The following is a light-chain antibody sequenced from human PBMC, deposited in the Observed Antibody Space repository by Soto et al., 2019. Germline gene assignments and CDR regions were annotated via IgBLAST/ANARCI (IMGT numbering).Light chain of an antibody. V-gene: IGLV2-14*01. J-gene: IGLJ3*02. Sequence: QSVLTQPASVSGSPGQSITISCTGTSSDVGGYNYVSWYQQHPGKAPKLMIYDVNNRPSGVSNRFSGSKSGNTASLTISGLQAEEEADYYCSSYTSSSTLGFCGGTKLTV. CDR2: DVN. CDR3: SSYTSSSTLG. CDR1: SSDVGGYNY.